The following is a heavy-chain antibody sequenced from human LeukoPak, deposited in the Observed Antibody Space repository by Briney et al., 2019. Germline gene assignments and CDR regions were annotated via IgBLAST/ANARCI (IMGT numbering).Heavy chain of an antibody. CDR1: GGSFSGYY. V-gene: IGHV4-59*01. CDR2: IYYSGST. Sequence: SETLSLTCAVYGGSFSGYYWSWIRQPPGKGLEWIGYIYYSGSTNYNPSLKSRVTISVDTSKNQFSLKLSSVTAADTAVYYCARLGWEYYFDYWGQGTLVTVSS. CDR3: ARLGWEYYFDY. D-gene: IGHD1-26*01. J-gene: IGHJ4*02.